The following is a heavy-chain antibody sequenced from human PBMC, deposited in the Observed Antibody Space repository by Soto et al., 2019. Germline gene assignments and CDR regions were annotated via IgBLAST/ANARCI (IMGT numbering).Heavy chain of an antibody. J-gene: IGHJ4*02. CDR1: GFSLSTSGVG. D-gene: IGHD4-17*01. CDR3: AHTPVTQTRDYFDY. Sequence: QITLKESGPTVVKPTQTLTLTCTFSGFSLSTSGVGVGWIRQPPGKALEWLALIYWDDDKRYSPSLKNRLTITKDTSKNQVVLTMANMDSVDTGTYYCAHTPVTQTRDYFDYWGQGTLVTVSS. V-gene: IGHV2-5*02. CDR2: IYWDDDK.